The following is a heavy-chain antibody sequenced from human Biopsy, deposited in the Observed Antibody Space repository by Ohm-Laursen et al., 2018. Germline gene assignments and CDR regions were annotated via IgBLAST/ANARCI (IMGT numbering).Heavy chain of an antibody. CDR1: GDSISSYY. Sequence: SETLSLTCTVSGDSISSYYWSSIRQPPGKGLEWIGYVYYTGSTDYNPSLQSRVTISVDTSKNHFSLRLWSVTPADTAIYYCARDRGYYSDRTVPGYFDLWGRGTLVTVSS. CDR3: ARDRGYYSDRTVPGYFDL. V-gene: IGHV4-59*01. J-gene: IGHJ2*01. D-gene: IGHD3-22*01. CDR2: VYYTGST.